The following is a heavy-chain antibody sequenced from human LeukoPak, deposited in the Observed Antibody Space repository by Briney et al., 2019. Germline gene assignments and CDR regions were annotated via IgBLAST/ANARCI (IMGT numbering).Heavy chain of an antibody. CDR3: ARGPRRGYYDSSGYSGHAFDI. J-gene: IGHJ3*02. V-gene: IGHV4-34*01. CDR2: INHSGST. Sequence: SETLSLTCAVYGGSFSGYYWSWIRQPPGKGLEWIGEINHSGSTNYNPSLKSRVTISVDTSKNQFSLKLSSVTAADTAVYYCARGPRRGYYDSSGYSGHAFDIWGQGTMVTVSS. CDR1: GGSFSGYY. D-gene: IGHD3-22*01.